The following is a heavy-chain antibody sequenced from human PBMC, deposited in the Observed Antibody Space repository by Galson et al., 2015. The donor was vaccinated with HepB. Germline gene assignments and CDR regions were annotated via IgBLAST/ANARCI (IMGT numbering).Heavy chain of an antibody. D-gene: IGHD3-10*01. CDR3: AFGGGDYYGMDV. J-gene: IGHJ6*02. Sequence: SLRLSCAASGFTFSGSAVHWVRQASGKGLAWVGRIRSKANNYATAYAVSVQGRFTFSRDDSKDTAFLQMNSLKTEDTAVYFCAFGGGDYYGMDVWGQGTSVTVSS. CDR1: GFTFSGSA. CDR2: IRSKANNYAT. V-gene: IGHV3-73*01.